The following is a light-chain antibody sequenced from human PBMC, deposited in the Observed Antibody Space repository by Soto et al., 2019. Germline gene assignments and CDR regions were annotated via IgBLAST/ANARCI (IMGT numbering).Light chain of an antibody. Sequence: DIHLTQSPSTLSASVGDRVTITCRASQTISHWLAWYQQKPGKAPKLLIFDASNLENGGPSRFSGSGSGTEFTLTITGLQPDDFATYYCQQYNTYWTFGQGTKVEI. V-gene: IGKV1-5*01. J-gene: IGKJ1*01. CDR1: QTISHW. CDR2: DAS. CDR3: QQYNTYWT.